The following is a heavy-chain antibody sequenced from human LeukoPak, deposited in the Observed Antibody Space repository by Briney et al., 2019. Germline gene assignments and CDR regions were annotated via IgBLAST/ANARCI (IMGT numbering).Heavy chain of an antibody. CDR1: GGSFSGYY. V-gene: IGHV4-34*01. D-gene: IGHD2-2*01. CDR3: ARLVGYCSSTSYFHPRKEYYFDY. CDR2: INHSGST. Sequence: SETLSLTCAVYGGSFSGYYWSWIRQPPGKGLEWIGEINHSGSTNYNPSLKSRVTISVDTSKNQFSLKLSSVTAADTAVYYCARLVGYCSSTSYFHPRKEYYFDYWGQGTLVTVSS. J-gene: IGHJ4*02.